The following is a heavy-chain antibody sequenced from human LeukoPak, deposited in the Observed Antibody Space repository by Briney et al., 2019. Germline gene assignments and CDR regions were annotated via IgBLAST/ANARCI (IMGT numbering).Heavy chain of an antibody. CDR1: GSSISSYY. Sequence: SETLSLTCTVSGSSISSYYWSWIRQPPGKGLEWIGYIYYSGSTNYNPSLKSRVTISVDTSKNQFSLKLSSVTAADTAVYYCARLSFWGPMVRDRDAFDIWGQGTMVTVSS. CDR3: ARLSFWGPMVRDRDAFDI. CDR2: IYYSGST. V-gene: IGHV4-59*08. J-gene: IGHJ3*02. D-gene: IGHD3-10*01.